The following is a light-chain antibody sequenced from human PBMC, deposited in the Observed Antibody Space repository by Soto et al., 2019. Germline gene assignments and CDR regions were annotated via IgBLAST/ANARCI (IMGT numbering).Light chain of an antibody. CDR2: KAS. Sequence: DIQMTKSPPTLFDSVGERVIITCRASRSINTGLAWFQQKPGKAPKVLIYKASTLESGVPSRFSGSGSGTEFTLTISSLQPDDFATYYCQQYNRYPLTFGGGTKVEIK. CDR3: QQYNRYPLT. J-gene: IGKJ4*01. CDR1: RSINTG. V-gene: IGKV1-5*03.